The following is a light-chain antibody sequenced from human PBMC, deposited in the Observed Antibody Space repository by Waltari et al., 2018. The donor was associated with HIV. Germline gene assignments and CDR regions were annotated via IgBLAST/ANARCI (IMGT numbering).Light chain of an antibody. CDR1: TRDVGGYAH. CDR2: EVV. CDR3: ISYAGVANRWV. Sequence: QSALTQPPSASGSPGQSVTISCIGTTRDVGGYAHLSWYQQHPGKAPKILLYEVVKRPSGVPDRFSGSKSGNTASLTVSGLQADDEADYYCISYAGVANRWVFGGGTKLTVL. V-gene: IGLV2-8*01. J-gene: IGLJ3*02.